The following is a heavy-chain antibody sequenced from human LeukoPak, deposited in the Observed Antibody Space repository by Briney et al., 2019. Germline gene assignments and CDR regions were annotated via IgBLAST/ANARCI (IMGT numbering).Heavy chain of an antibody. CDR2: IYYSGST. Sequence: SETLSLTCTVSGGSISSGGYYWSWIRQHPGKGLEWIGYIYYSGSTYYNPSLKSRVTISVDTSKNQFSLKLSSVTAADTAVYYCARGPTYYYVSSGYYSRYYYYYGMDVWGQGTTVTVSS. CDR1: GGSISSGGYY. CDR3: ARGPTYYYVSSGYYSRYYYYYGMDV. J-gene: IGHJ6*02. D-gene: IGHD3-22*01. V-gene: IGHV4-31*03.